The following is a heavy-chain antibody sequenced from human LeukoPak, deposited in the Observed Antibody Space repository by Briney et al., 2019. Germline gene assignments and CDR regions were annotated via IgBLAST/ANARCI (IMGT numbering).Heavy chain of an antibody. CDR2: IYSGGST. V-gene: IGHV3-66*01. CDR3: ARDGSLDFDWLLIFDY. Sequence: PGGSLRLSCAASGFTVSSNYMSWVRQAPGKGLEWVSVIYSGGSTYYADSVKGRFTISRDNSKNTLYLQMNSLRDEDTAVYYCARDGSLDFDWLLIFDYWGLGTLVTVSS. CDR1: GFTVSSNY. D-gene: IGHD3-9*01. J-gene: IGHJ4*02.